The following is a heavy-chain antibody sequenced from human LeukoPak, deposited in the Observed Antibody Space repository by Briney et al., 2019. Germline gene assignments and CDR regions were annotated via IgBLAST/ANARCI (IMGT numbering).Heavy chain of an antibody. CDR1: GYTFTSYD. CDR3: ARGGYSGSYSFADY. Sequence: SVKVSCKASGYTFTSYDISWVRQAPGQGLEWMGRIIPILGIANYAQKFQGRVTITADKSTSTAYMELSSLRSEDTAVYYCARGGYSGSYSFADYWGQGTLVTVSS. D-gene: IGHD1-26*01. CDR2: IIPILGIA. J-gene: IGHJ4*02. V-gene: IGHV1-69*04.